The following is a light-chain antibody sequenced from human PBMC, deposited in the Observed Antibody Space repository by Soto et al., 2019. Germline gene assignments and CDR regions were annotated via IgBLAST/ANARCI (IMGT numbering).Light chain of an antibody. Sequence: QSVLTQPPSVSAAPGPKVTLSCFGSSFNIGSNYVSWYQQFPGTAPKLLIYANNKRPSGIPDRFSGSKSGTSGTLGITGRQTGDEAEYYCGTWEGSLSAGVFGGGTKRTVL. CDR3: GTWEGSLSAGV. CDR1: SFNIGSNY. CDR2: ANN. J-gene: IGLJ3*02. V-gene: IGLV1-51*01.